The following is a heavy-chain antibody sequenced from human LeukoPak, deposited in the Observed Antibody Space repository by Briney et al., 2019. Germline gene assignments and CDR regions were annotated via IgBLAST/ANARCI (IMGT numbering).Heavy chain of an antibody. V-gene: IGHV4-34*01. CDR2: INHSGST. D-gene: IGHD5-18*01. CDR3: ARVGTYSYGYDADY. J-gene: IGHJ4*02. Sequence: SETLSLTCAVYGGSFSGYYWSWIRQPPGKGLEWIGEINHSGSTNYNPSLKSRVTISVDTSKNQFSLKLSSVTAADTAVYYCARVGTYSYGYDADYWGQGALVTVSS. CDR1: GGSFSGYY.